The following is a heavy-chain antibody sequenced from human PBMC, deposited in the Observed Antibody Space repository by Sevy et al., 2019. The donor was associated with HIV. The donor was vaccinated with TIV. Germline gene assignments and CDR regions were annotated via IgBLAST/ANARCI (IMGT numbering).Heavy chain of an antibody. CDR3: AKNRPPGGSLFSRHGMDV. D-gene: IGHD3-16*01. J-gene: IGHJ6*02. V-gene: IGHV3-30*18. CDR1: GFTFGTYD. CDR2: ISSDGSYR. Sequence: GESLKISCAASGFTFGTYDMHWVRQAPGKGLEWVAIISSDGSYRYYADSVRGRFSMSRDNSKNTMYLQISGLLIEDTAVYYCAKNRPPGGSLFSRHGMDVWGRRTAVTVSS.